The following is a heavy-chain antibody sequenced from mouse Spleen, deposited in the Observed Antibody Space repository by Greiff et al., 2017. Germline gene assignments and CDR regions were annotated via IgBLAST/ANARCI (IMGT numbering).Heavy chain of an antibody. CDR3: ARRGTTVVGFDY. CDR1: GFTFSSYG. V-gene: IGHV5-6*02. J-gene: IGHJ2*01. D-gene: IGHD1-1*01. Sequence: EVKLVESGGDLVKPGGSLKLSCAASGFTFSSYGMSWVRQTPDKRLEWVATISSGGSYTYYPDSVKGRFTISRDNAKNTLYLQMSSLKSEDTAMYYCARRGTTVVGFDYWGHGTTLTVSS. CDR2: ISSGGSYT.